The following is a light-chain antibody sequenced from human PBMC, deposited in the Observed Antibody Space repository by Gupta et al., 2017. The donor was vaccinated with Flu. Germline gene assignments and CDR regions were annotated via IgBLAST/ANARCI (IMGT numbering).Light chain of an antibody. CDR1: QTISSY. CDR3: QQSDNTPTS. Sequence: DIQMTQSPSSLSAFVGDRVTITCRASQTISSYLNWYQQKPGKAPKLLIYAASSLQSGVPSRFSGSGSGTDFTLTISSLQPEDFATYYCQQSDNTPTSFGQGTKLEIK. CDR2: AAS. V-gene: IGKV1-39*01. J-gene: IGKJ2*03.